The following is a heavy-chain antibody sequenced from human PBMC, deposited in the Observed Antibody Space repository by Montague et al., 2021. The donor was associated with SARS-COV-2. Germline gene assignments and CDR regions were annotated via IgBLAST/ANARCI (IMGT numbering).Heavy chain of an antibody. J-gene: IGHJ4*02. V-gene: IGHV3-9*01. CDR2: ISWNSGSL. CDR1: GFPFDEHA. D-gene: IGHD4-23*01. Sequence: SLRLSCAASGFPFDEHAMFWVRQAPGKGLEWVSGISWNSGSLGYADSVKGRFTISRDNSKNTLYLQMNSLRAEDTAVYYCARDAGGNFPTSFDYWGQGTLVTVSS. CDR3: ARDAGGNFPTSFDY.